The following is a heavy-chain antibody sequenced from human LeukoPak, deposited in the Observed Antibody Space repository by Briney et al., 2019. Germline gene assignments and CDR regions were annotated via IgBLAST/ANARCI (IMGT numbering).Heavy chain of an antibody. Sequence: PGGSLSLSCAASGFTFSSYSMNWVRQAPGKGLEWVSSISSSSSYIYYADSVKGRFTISRDNAKNSLYLQMNSLRAEDTAVYDCAREPNYYGSGSYYNGGMDVWGKGTTVTVSS. CDR3: AREPNYYGSGSYYNGGMDV. CDR1: GFTFSSYS. V-gene: IGHV3-21*01. D-gene: IGHD3-10*01. CDR2: ISSSSSYI. J-gene: IGHJ6*04.